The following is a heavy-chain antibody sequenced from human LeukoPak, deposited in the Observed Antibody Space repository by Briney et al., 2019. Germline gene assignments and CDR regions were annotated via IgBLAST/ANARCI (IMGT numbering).Heavy chain of an antibody. V-gene: IGHV3-48*04. Sequence: GGSLRLSCAASGFTFSNYSMNWVRQAPGKGLEWVSYISSRSRTIYYADSVKGRFTISRDNAKNSLYLQMNSLRAEDTAVYYCATTRTFDHWGQGTLVTVSS. CDR3: ATTRTFDH. CDR2: ISSRSRTI. D-gene: IGHD2-2*01. J-gene: IGHJ4*02. CDR1: GFTFSNYS.